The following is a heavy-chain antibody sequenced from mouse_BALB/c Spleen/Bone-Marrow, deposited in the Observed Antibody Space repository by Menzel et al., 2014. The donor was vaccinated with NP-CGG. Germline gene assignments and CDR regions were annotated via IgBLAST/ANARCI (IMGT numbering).Heavy chain of an antibody. CDR2: IWGDGTT. Sequence: VKLVESGPGLVAPSQSLSITCTVSGFSLTDYGINWVRQPPGKGLEWLVMIWGDGTTDYNSALRSRLSINKDNSRSQVFLKMNSLQTDDTARYYCAREKYGNYYAMGYWGQGTSVTVSS. CDR3: AREKYGNYYAMGY. V-gene: IGHV2-6-7*01. CDR1: GFSLTDYG. D-gene: IGHD2-10*02. J-gene: IGHJ4*01.